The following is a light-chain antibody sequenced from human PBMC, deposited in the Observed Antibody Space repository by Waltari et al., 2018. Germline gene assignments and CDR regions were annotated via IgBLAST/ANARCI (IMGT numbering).Light chain of an antibody. CDR3: SSSTRTSTYV. Sequence: QSALTQPASVSASPGQSITIPCPATSSDIGGFNYVSWFQQHPGKVPKLIIYGVTNRPSGVTNRFSGSKSGNTASLTISGLQAEDEADYYCSSSTRTSTYVFGTGTKVTVL. CDR2: GVT. J-gene: IGLJ1*01. V-gene: IGLV2-14*01. CDR1: SSDIGGFNY.